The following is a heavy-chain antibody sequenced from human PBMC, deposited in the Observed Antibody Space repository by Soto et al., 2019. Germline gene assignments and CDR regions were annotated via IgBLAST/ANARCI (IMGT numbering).Heavy chain of an antibody. CDR2: IIPIFGTA. J-gene: IGHJ4*02. D-gene: IGHD3-22*01. Sequence: QVQLVQSGAEVKKPGSSVKVSCKASGGTFSSYAISWVRQAPGQGLEWMGGIIPIFGTANYAQKFQGRVTITADESTSTAYMELSSLRSEDTAVYYCARGRSSGITMIVVDLYYFDYWGQGTLVTVSS. CDR1: GGTFSSYA. V-gene: IGHV1-69*12. CDR3: ARGRSSGITMIVVDLYYFDY.